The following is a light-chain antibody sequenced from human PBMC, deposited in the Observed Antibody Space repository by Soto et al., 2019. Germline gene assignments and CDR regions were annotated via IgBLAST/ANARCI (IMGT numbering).Light chain of an antibody. CDR1: QGIRND. V-gene: IGKV1-17*01. CDR3: QQRGDWPPIT. CDR2: AAS. J-gene: IGKJ5*01. Sequence: DIQMTQSPSCLSASVGDRVTITCRASQGIRNDLGWYQQRPGKAPKRLIYAASTLQPGVPSRFSGSGSGTDFTLTISSLEPEDFAVYYCQQRGDWPPITFGQGTRLEIK.